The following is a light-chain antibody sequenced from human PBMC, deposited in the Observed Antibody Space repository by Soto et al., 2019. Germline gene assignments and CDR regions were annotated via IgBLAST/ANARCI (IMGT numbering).Light chain of an antibody. CDR1: SIDVGGYNY. CDR3: SSYTSSGTVL. J-gene: IGLJ2*01. Sequence: QSALTQPASVSGSPGQSITISCTGTSIDVGGYNYVSWYQQHPGKAPKFMIYDVSTRPSGVSNRFSGSKSGNTASLTISGLQAEDEADYYCSSYTSSGTVLFGGGTKVTVL. V-gene: IGLV2-14*01. CDR2: DVS.